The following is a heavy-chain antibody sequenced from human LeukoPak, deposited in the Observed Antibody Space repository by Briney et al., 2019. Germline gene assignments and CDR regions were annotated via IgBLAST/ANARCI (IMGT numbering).Heavy chain of an antibody. J-gene: IGHJ5*02. Sequence: ASVKVSCKASGYTFTSYYMHWVRQAPGEGLEWMGIINPTGGSTSYAQKFQGRVTMTTDTSTSTTYMELHSLRSEDTAVYYCARSYNFGYGWFDPWGQGTLVTVSS. CDR3: ARSYNFGYGWFDP. CDR1: GYTFTSYY. CDR2: INPTGGST. D-gene: IGHD5-18*01. V-gene: IGHV1-46*01.